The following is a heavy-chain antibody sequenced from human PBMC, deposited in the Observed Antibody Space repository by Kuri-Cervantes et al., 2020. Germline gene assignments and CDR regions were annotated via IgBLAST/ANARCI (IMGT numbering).Heavy chain of an antibody. Sequence: GESLKISCAASGFTFSDSAMHWVRQASGKGLEWVGRIRSKAYSYATAYAASVKGRFTISRDDSKNTAYLQMNSLRAEDTAVYYCAKGWSGYHTSGPDYWGQGTLVTVSS. J-gene: IGHJ4*02. V-gene: IGHV3-73*01. CDR1: GFTFSDSA. CDR3: AKGWSGYHTSGPDY. CDR2: IRSKAYSYAT. D-gene: IGHD3-3*01.